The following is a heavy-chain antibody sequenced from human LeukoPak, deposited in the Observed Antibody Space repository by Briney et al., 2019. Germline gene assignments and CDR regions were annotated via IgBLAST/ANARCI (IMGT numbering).Heavy chain of an antibody. V-gene: IGHV3-30-3*01. Sequence: GGSLRLSCAASGFTFSSYAMHWVRQAPGKGLEWVAVISYDGSNKYYADSVKGRFTISRDNSKNTLYLQMNSLRAEDTAVYYCAKDRRGYYYGSGSFFDYWGQGTLVTVSS. D-gene: IGHD3-10*01. CDR2: ISYDGSNK. CDR3: AKDRRGYYYGSGSFFDY. CDR1: GFTFSSYA. J-gene: IGHJ4*02.